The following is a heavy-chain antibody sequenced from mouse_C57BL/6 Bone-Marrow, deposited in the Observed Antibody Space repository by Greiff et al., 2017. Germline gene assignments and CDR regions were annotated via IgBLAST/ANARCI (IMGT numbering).Heavy chain of an antibody. CDR1: GYAFPNYL. CDR3: ARAKNWDSWFAY. V-gene: IGHV1-54*01. Sequence: QVQLQQSGAELVRPGPSVQVSCKASGYAFPNYLIEWVKQRPGQGLEWIGVINPGSGGTNYNEKFKGKATLTADKSSSTAYMQLSSLTSEDSAVYVGARAKNWDSWFAYWGQGTLVTVSA. D-gene: IGHD4-1*01. J-gene: IGHJ3*01. CDR2: INPGSGGT.